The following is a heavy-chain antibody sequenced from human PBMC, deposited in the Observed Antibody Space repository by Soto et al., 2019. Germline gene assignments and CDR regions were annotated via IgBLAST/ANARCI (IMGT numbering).Heavy chain of an antibody. CDR3: ARDREFGSSWTRHFDY. J-gene: IGHJ4*02. CDR1: GVSFSSNIAA. CDR2: TYYRSKWYN. D-gene: IGHD6-13*01. V-gene: IGHV6-1*01. Sequence: PSQPLSLTCAISGVSFSSNIAACNCIRQSPSRGLEWLGRTYYRSKWYNDYAVSVKSRITINPDTSKNQFSLQLNSVTPEDTAVYSFARDREFGSSWTRHFDYWGQGTLVTVSS.